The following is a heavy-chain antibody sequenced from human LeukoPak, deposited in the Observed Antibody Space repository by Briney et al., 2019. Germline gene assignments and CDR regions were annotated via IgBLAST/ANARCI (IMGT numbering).Heavy chain of an antibody. CDR3: ARRQGTTLNFDY. V-gene: IGHV1-18*01. CDR2: INAYNGNT. CDR1: GYTFSSYG. D-gene: IGHD1-1*01. J-gene: IGHJ4*02. Sequence: ASVNVSCKASGYTFSSYGFSWVRQAPGQGLEWMGWINAYNGNTNYAQNLQGRVTMTTDTSTSTAYMELRSLRSDDTAVYYCARRQGTTLNFDYWGQGTRVTVSS.